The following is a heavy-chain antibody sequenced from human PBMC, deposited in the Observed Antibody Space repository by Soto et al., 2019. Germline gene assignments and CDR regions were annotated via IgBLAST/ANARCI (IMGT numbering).Heavy chain of an antibody. CDR2: ISSTTNYI. Sequence: GSLRLSCASSGFTFTRYSMNWVRQAPGKGLEWVSSISSTTNYIYYGDSMKGRFTISRDNAKNSLYLEMNSLRAEDTAVYYCARESEDLTSNFDYWGQGTLVTVSS. CDR3: ARESEDLTSNFDY. J-gene: IGHJ4*02. CDR1: GFTFTRYS. V-gene: IGHV3-21*06.